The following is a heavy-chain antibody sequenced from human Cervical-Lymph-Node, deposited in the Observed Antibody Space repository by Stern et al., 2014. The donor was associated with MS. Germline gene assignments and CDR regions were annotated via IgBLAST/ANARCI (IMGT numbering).Heavy chain of an antibody. D-gene: IGHD6-13*01. CDR2: ISWNSYSI. CDR3: AKDIIAAAGTGFMDGMDV. V-gene: IGHV3-9*01. Sequence: QLVESGGGLVQPGRSLRLSCAASGFTFDDYAMHWVRQVPGKGLEWVAGISWNSYSIEYADSVKGRFTISRDNADNSLYLQMDSLRADDTALYYCAKDIIAAAGTGFMDGMDVWGQGTTVTVSS. J-gene: IGHJ6*02. CDR1: GFTFDDYA.